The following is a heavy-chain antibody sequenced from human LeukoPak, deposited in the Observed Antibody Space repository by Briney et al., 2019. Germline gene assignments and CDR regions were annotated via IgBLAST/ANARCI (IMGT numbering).Heavy chain of an antibody. CDR2: INPSGGST. V-gene: IGHV1-46*01. D-gene: IGHD2-2*01. J-gene: IGHJ5*02. CDR1: GYTFTSYY. CDR3: ARDRGYCSSTSCYRRVVRYNWFDP. Sequence: ASVKVSCTASGYTFTSYYMHWVRQAPGQGLEWMGIINPSGGSTSYAQKFQGRVTMTRDTSTSTVYMELSSLRSEDTAVYYCARDRGYCSSTSCYRRVVRYNWFDPWGQGTLVTVSS.